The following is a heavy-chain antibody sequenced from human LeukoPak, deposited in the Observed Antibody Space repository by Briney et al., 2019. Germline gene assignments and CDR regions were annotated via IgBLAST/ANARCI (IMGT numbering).Heavy chain of an antibody. V-gene: IGHV1-69*04. CDR3: AKSGYGRNSVDTNYYDYSGMDV. D-gene: IGHD4-23*01. Sequence: SVNVSCKASGGAFSSYAISWVRQAPGQGLGWMGRIIPILGIANYAQNFQGRVTITADKSTSTAYMELSSLRSEDTAGYSSAKSGYGRNSVDTNYYDYSGMDVWGQGPTVTVSS. CDR1: GGAFSSYA. CDR2: IIPILGIA. J-gene: IGHJ6*02.